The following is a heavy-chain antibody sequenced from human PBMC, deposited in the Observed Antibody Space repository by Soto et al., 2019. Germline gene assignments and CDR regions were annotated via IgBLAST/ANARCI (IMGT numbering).Heavy chain of an antibody. J-gene: IGHJ6*03. CDR2: ISWNSGSI. Sequence: EVQLVESGGGLVQPGRSLRLSCAASGFTFDDYAMHWVRQAQGKGLEWVSGISWNSGSIGYADSVKGRFTISRDNAKTSLYRQRNSLRAEDTALYYCAKGKYTSSSCSFYYYYMDVWGKGTTVTVSS. D-gene: IGHD6-6*01. CDR1: GFTFDDYA. V-gene: IGHV3-9*01. CDR3: AKGKYTSSSCSFYYYYMDV.